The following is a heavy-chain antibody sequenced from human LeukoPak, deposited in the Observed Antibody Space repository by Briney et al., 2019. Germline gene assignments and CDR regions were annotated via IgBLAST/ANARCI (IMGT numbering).Heavy chain of an antibody. J-gene: IGHJ5*02. CDR3: ASRRSGWYLGDWFDP. CDR1: GFTFSSYW. CDR2: IKQDGSEK. V-gene: IGHV3-7*01. D-gene: IGHD6-19*01. Sequence: PGGSLRLSCAASGFTFSSYWMSWVRQAPGKGLEWVANIKQDGSEKYYVDSVKGRFTISRDNAKNSLYLQMNSLRAEDTAVYYCASRRSGWYLGDWFDPWGQGTLVTVSS.